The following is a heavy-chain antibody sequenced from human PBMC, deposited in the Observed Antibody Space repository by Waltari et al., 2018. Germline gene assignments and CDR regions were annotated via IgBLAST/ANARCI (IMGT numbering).Heavy chain of an antibody. CDR2: IYYAGNA. CDR3: ARQGASSWFYVTFDY. V-gene: IGHV4-39*01. D-gene: IGHD6-13*01. CDR1: GGSITTRDYY. Sequence: QLQLQESGPGLVKPSETLSITCTVSGGSITTRDYYWGWIRQPPGKGLEWIGAIYYAGNAYYNPSLMSRVTISVDTSKNQFSLKLSSVTAADTAVYYCARQGASSWFYVTFDYWGQGTLVPVSS. J-gene: IGHJ4*02.